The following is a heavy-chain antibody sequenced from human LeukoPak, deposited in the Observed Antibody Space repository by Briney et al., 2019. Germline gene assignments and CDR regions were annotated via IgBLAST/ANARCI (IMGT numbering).Heavy chain of an antibody. D-gene: IGHD2-8*01. CDR3: ARVPRSPKKLMVYAKWFDP. J-gene: IGHJ5*02. CDR1: GGSFSGYY. V-gene: IGHV4-34*01. Sequence: SETLSLTCAVYGGSFSGYYWSWIRQPPGKGLEWIGEINHSGSTNYNPSLKSRVTISVDTSKNQFSLKLSSVTAADTAVYYCARVPRSPKKLMVYAKWFDPWGQGTLVTVSS. CDR2: INHSGST.